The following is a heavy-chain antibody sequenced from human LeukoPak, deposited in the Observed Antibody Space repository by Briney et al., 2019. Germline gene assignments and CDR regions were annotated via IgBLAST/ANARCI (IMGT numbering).Heavy chain of an antibody. CDR2: IIPILGIA. J-gene: IGHJ4*02. CDR3: ARGAWSRIVATTYFDY. CDR1: GGTFSSYA. Sequence: SVKLSCTAYGGTFSSYAISCARQAPGQRLQWMGRIIPILGIANYAQKFQGRVTITADKSTSTAYMELSSLRSEDTAVYYCARGAWSRIVATTYFDYWGQGTLVTVSS. V-gene: IGHV1-69*04. D-gene: IGHD5-12*01.